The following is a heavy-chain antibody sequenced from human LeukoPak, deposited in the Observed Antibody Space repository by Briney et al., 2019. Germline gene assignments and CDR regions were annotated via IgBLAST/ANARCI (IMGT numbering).Heavy chain of an antibody. CDR3: ARNYGDYVGPFDY. J-gene: IGHJ4*02. V-gene: IGHV1-69*01. Sequence: GASVKVSCKASGGTFSGYAISWVRQAPGQGLEWMGGIIPIFGTANYARKFQGRVTITADESTSTAYMELSSLRSEDTAVYYCARNYGDYVGPFDYWGQGTLVTVSS. CDR1: GGTFSGYA. CDR2: IIPIFGTA. D-gene: IGHD4-17*01.